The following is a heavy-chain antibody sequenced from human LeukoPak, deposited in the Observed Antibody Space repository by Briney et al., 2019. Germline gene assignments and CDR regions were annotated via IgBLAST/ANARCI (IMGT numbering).Heavy chain of an antibody. D-gene: IGHD2-15*01. CDR2: IKQDGSEK. CDR3: ARGPPDCSGGSCSLYYYYGMDV. V-gene: IGHV3-7*01. Sequence: EGSLRLSCAASGFTFSSYWMSWVRQAPGKGLEWVANIKQDGSEKYYVDSVKGRFTISRDNAKNSLYLQMNSLRAEDTAVYYCARGPPDCSGGSCSLYYYYGMDVWGQGTTVTVSS. CDR1: GFTFSSYW. J-gene: IGHJ6*02.